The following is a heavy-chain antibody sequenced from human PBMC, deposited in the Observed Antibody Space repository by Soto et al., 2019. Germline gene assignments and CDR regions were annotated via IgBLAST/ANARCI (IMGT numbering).Heavy chain of an antibody. V-gene: IGHV3-33*01. CDR3: ARDLSSGWPRRLVY. CDR2: IWYDGSNK. D-gene: IGHD6-19*01. J-gene: IGHJ4*02. CDR1: GFTFSSYG. Sequence: QVQLVESGGGVVQPGRSLRLSCAASGFTFSSYGMHWVRQAPGKGLEWVAVIWYDGSNKYYADSVKGRFTISRDNSKNTLYLQMNSLRAEDTAVYYCARDLSSGWPRRLVYWGQGTLVTVAS.